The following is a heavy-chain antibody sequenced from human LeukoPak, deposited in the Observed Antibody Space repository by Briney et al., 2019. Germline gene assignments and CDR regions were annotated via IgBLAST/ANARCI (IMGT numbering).Heavy chain of an antibody. Sequence: SETLSLTCAVYGGSFSGYYWSWIRQPPGKGLEWIGSIYYSGSTYYNPSLKSRVTISVDTSKNQFSLKLSSVTAADTAVYYCASWCSGGSCYSYYYYYYYMDVWGKGTTVTVSS. J-gene: IGHJ6*03. CDR2: IYYSGST. CDR3: ASWCSGGSCYSYYYYYYYMDV. V-gene: IGHV4-34*01. CDR1: GGSFSGYY. D-gene: IGHD2-15*01.